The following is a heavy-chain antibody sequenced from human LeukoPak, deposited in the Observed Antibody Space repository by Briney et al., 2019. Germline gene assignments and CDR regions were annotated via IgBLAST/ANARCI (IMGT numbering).Heavy chain of an antibody. CDR2: IYYSGST. V-gene: IGHV4-39*02. CDR3: AREGLSGSYA. CDR1: GGSISSSSYY. J-gene: IGHJ3*01. Sequence: PSETLSLTCTVSGGSISSSSYYWGWIRQPPGKGLEWIGSIYYSGSTYYNPSLKSRVTISVDTSKNQFSLKLSSVTAADTAVYYRAREGLSGSYARGQGTMVTVSS. D-gene: IGHD1-26*01.